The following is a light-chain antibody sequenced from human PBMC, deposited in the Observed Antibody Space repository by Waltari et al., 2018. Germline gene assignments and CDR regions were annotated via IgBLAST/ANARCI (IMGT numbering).Light chain of an antibody. CDR1: SSHIGANYD. CDR3: QTYDGRISAWV. Sequence: QSVLTQPPSVSGAPGQRVTISCSGGSSHIGANYDVHWYQHFPGTAPKLLIYGSSNRPSGVPDRVSGSKSGTSASLDISGLQAEDEADYYCQTYDGRISAWVFGGGTKLTVL. J-gene: IGLJ3*02. V-gene: IGLV1-40*01. CDR2: GSS.